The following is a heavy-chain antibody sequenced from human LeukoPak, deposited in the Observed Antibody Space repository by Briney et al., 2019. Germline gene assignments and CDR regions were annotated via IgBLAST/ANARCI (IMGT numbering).Heavy chain of an antibody. J-gene: IGHJ5*02. CDR2: ISGNSGKT. CDR1: GYTFSTYG. Sequence: ASVKVSCKTSGYTFSTYGLSRVRQAPGQGLEWMGWISGNSGKTHYAQKFQDRVTLTTDTSSITAFMELRSLRSDDTAMYYCARNAGSYFEFAPWGQGTLVTVSS. CDR3: ARNAGSYFEFAP. V-gene: IGHV1-18*01. D-gene: IGHD1-26*01.